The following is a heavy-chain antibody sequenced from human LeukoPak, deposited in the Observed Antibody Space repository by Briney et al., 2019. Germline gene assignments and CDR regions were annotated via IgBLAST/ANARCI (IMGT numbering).Heavy chain of an antibody. J-gene: IGHJ6*03. D-gene: IGHD4-11*01. CDR2: TYYRFEWYS. Sequence: SQTLSLTCAISGDSFSSNSAAWNWIRQSLSRGLEWLGRTYYRFEWYSDYAVSVKSRITINADTSKNQFSLQLNSVTPEDTAVYYCARSKDYMDVWGKGTTVTVS. V-gene: IGHV6-1*01. CDR3: ARSKDYMDV. CDR1: GDSFSSNSAA.